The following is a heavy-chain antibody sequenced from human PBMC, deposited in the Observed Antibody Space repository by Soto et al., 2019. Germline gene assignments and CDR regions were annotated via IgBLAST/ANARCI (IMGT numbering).Heavy chain of an antibody. CDR2: ISYDGSNK. J-gene: IGHJ4*02. CDR3: ARDPYTLVDTAMASPGPLFDY. CDR1: GFTFSSYA. D-gene: IGHD5-18*01. V-gene: IGHV3-30-3*01. Sequence: GGSLRLSCAASGFTFSSYAMHWVRQAPGKGLEWVAVISYDGSNKYYADSVKGRFTISRDNSKNTLYLQMNSLRAEDTAVYYCARDPYTLVDTAMASPGPLFDYWGQGTLVTVSS.